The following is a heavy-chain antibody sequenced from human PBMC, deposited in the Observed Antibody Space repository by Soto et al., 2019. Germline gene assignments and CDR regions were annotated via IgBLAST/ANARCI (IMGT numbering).Heavy chain of an antibody. CDR1: GGSISSGGYS. CDR3: ARGRGYSSSKYFDY. CDR2: IYHSGST. Sequence: LSLTCAVSGGSISSGGYSWSWIQQPPGKGLEWIGYIYHSGSTYYNPSLKSRVTISLDRSKNQFSLKLSSVTAADTAVYYCARGRGYSSSKYFDYWGQGTLVTVSS. D-gene: IGHD6-6*01. J-gene: IGHJ4*02. V-gene: IGHV4-30-2*01.